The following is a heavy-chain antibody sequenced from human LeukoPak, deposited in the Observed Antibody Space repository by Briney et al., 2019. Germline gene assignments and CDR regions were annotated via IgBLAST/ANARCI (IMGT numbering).Heavy chain of an antibody. J-gene: IGHJ6*03. CDR3: ASEEAGHYYYYYMDV. Sequence: SETLSLTCTVSGGSISSGSYYWSWIRQPAGKGLEWIGRIYTSGSTNYNPSLKSRVTISVDTSKNQFSLKLSSVTAADTVVYYCASEEAGHYYYYYMDVWGKGTTVTVSS. CDR1: GGSISSGSYY. V-gene: IGHV4-61*02. CDR2: IYTSGST.